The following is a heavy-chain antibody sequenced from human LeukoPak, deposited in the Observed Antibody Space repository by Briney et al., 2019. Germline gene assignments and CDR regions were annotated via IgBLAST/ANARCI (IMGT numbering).Heavy chain of an antibody. Sequence: GGSLRLSCAASGFTFSIYNMNWVRQAPGKGLEWVSSISSSSSYIYYADSVKGRFTISRDNAKNSLYLQMNSLRAEDTAVYYCARGVARFGEFHWGQGTLVTVSS. CDR1: GFTFSIYN. J-gene: IGHJ4*02. D-gene: IGHD3-10*01. CDR3: ARGVARFGEFH. V-gene: IGHV3-21*01. CDR2: ISSSSSYI.